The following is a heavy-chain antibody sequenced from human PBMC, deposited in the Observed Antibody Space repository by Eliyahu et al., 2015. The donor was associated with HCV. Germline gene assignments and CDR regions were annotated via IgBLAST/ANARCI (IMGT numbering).Heavy chain of an antibody. Sequence: EVQLVESGGGLVQPGRSLRLSCAASGFTFDDYAMHWVRQAPGKGLEWVSGISWNSGSIGYADSVKGRFTISRDNAKNSLYLQMNSLRAEDTALYYCAKQSSSWSLRGAFDIWGQGTMVTVSS. V-gene: IGHV3-9*01. D-gene: IGHD6-13*01. J-gene: IGHJ3*02. CDR2: ISWNSGSI. CDR3: AKQSSSWSLRGAFDI. CDR1: GFTFDDYA.